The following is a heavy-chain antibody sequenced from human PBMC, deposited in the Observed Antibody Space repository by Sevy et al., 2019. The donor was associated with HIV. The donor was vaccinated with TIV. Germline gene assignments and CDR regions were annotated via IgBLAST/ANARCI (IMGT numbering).Heavy chain of an antibody. CDR2: ISYDGSNK. J-gene: IGHJ6*02. CDR3: AKDRVYYYGSGSYLAYYYGMDV. CDR1: GFTFSSYG. Sequence: GGSLRLSCAASGFTFSSYGMHWIRQAPGKGLEWVAVISYDGSNKYYADSVKGRFTISRDNSKNTLYLQMNSLRAEDTAVYYCAKDRVYYYGSGSYLAYYYGMDVWGQRTTVTVSS. V-gene: IGHV3-30*18. D-gene: IGHD3-10*01.